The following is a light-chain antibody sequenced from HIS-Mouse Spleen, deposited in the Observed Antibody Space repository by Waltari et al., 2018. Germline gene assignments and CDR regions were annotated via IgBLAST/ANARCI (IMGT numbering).Light chain of an antibody. V-gene: IGKV1-12*02. CDR3: QQANSFPSFTLFT. Sequence: DIQMTQSPSTLSASLGDRATLTCRASQGISSWLAWYQQKPGKAPKLLIYAASSLQSGVPSRCSGSGSGTDFTLTISSLQTEDFATYYCQQANSFPSFTLFTFGPGTKVDIK. CDR1: QGISSW. J-gene: IGKJ3*01. CDR2: AAS.